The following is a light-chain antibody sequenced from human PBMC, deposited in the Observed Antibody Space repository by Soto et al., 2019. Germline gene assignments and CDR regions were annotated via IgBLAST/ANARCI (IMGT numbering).Light chain of an antibody. CDR1: QSVSSSY. CDR2: GAS. V-gene: IGKV3-20*01. CDR3: QQYGSSPQT. Sequence: EIVLTQSPGTLSLSPGERATLSCRASQSVSSSYLAGYQQKPGQPPRLLIYGASSRATGVPDRFSGSGSGTDFTLTISRLEPEDFAVYYCQQYGSSPQTLGQGTKLEIK. J-gene: IGKJ2*01.